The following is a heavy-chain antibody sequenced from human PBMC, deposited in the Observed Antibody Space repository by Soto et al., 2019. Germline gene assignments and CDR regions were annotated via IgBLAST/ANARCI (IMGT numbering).Heavy chain of an antibody. CDR3: ARDKEDGYFDY. D-gene: IGHD2-15*01. V-gene: IGHV3-33*01. CDR1: GFTFSSYG. Sequence: QVQLVESGGGVVQPGRSLRLSCAASGFTFSSYGMHWVRQAPGKGLEWVAVIWYDGSNKYYADSVKGRFTISRDNSKNTLDVQMNSLRAEDTAVYYCARDKEDGYFDYWGQGTLVTVSS. CDR2: IWYDGSNK. J-gene: IGHJ4*02.